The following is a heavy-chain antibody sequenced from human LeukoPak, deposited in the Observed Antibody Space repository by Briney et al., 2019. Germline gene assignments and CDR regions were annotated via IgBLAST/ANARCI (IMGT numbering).Heavy chain of an antibody. CDR1: GGSISGYH. CDR2: IYYSGSS. V-gene: IGHV4-59*01. CDR3: ARRYYYYMDV. J-gene: IGHJ6*03. Sequence: SETLSLTCNVSGGSISGYHWSWIRQPPGKGLEWLGYIYYSGSSNYNPSLKSRVTMSADTSKNQFSLKLSSVTAADTAVYYCARRYYYYMDVWGKGTTVTVSS.